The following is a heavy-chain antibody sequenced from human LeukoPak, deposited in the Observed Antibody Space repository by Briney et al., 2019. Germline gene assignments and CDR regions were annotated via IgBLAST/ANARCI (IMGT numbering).Heavy chain of an antibody. D-gene: IGHD5-24*01. Sequence: GGSLRLSCGASGFTFSSYWMHWVRQAPGKGLVWVSRINIAGSSTIYADSVKGRFTISRDNAKNTLYLQMNSLRAEDTAVYYCARGGMANAPREHYYYGLDVWGQGTTVTVSS. V-gene: IGHV3-74*01. CDR1: GFTFSSYW. J-gene: IGHJ6*02. CDR2: INIAGSST. CDR3: ARGGMANAPREHYYYGLDV.